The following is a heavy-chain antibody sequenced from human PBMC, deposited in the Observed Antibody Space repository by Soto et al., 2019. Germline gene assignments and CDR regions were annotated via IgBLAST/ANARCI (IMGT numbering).Heavy chain of an antibody. V-gene: IGHV3-30-3*01. Sequence: GSLRLSCAASGFTFSSYAMHWVRQAPGKGLEWVAVISYDGSNKYYADSVKGRFTISRDNSKNTLYLQMNSLRAEDTAVYYCARTLGYCISTSCYDWYYYYGMDVWGQGTTVTVSS. CDR1: GFTFSSYA. J-gene: IGHJ6*02. D-gene: IGHD2-2*01. CDR2: ISYDGSNK. CDR3: ARTLGYCISTSCYDWYYYYGMDV.